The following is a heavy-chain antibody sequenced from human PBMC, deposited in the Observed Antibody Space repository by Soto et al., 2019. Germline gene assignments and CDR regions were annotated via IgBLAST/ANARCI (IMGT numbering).Heavy chain of an antibody. CDR2: ISSSSSYI. Sequence: GGSLRLSCAASGFTFSSYSMNWVRQAPGKGLEWVSSISSSSSYIYYADSVKGRFTISGDNAKNSLYLQMNSLRAEDTAVYYCARDWGMGLDYWGQGTLVTVSS. D-gene: IGHD3-16*01. CDR1: GFTFSSYS. CDR3: ARDWGMGLDY. J-gene: IGHJ4*02. V-gene: IGHV3-21*01.